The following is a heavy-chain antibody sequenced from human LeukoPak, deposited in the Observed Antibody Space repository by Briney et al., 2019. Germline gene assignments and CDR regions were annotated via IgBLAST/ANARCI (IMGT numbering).Heavy chain of an antibody. CDR3: ARDADIVVVVAATGDAFDI. CDR2: IIPIFGTA. CDR1: GGTFSSYA. V-gene: IGHV1-69*01. Sequence: SVKVSCKASGGTFSSYAISWVRQAPGQGLEWMGGIIPIFGTANYAQKFQGRVTITADESTSTAYMELSSLRSEDTAVYYCARDADIVVVVAATGDAFDIWGQGTMVTVSS. D-gene: IGHD2-15*01. J-gene: IGHJ3*02.